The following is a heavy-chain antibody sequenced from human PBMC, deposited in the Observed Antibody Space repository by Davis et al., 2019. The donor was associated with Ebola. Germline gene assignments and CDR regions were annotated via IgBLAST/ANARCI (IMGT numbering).Heavy chain of an antibody. V-gene: IGHV3-48*04. J-gene: IGHJ6*04. CDR1: GFTFSSYS. D-gene: IGHD2-2*01. Sequence: GESLKISCAASGFTFSSYSMNWVRQAPGKGLEWVSYISSSGSTIYYADSVKGRFTISRDNAKNSLYLQMNSLRAEDTAMYYCARDSLFGDIVVVPAAPGMDVWGKGTTVTVSS. CDR2: ISSSGSTI. CDR3: ARDSLFGDIVVVPAAPGMDV.